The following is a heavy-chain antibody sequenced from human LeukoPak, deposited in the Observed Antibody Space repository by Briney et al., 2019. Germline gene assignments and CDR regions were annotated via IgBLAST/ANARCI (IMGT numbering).Heavy chain of an antibody. CDR2: IYYSGST. CDR3: ARQLVFDY. CDR1: GGSISSYY. V-gene: IGHV4-59*08. Sequence: SETLSLTCTVSGGSISSYYWSWIRQPPGKGLEWIGYIYYSGSTSYNPSLKSRVTISVDTSKNQFSLKLSSVTAADTAVYYCARQLVFDYWGQGTLVTVSS. J-gene: IGHJ4*02.